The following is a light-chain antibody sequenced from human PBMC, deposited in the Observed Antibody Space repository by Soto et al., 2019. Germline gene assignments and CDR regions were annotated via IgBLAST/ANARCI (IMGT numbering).Light chain of an antibody. CDR3: SSYTSSSTLV. CDR1: SSDVGGYNY. V-gene: IGLV2-14*01. J-gene: IGLJ2*01. CDR2: EVS. Sequence: QSALTQPASVSGSPGQSIIISCTGTSSDVGGYNYVSWYQQHPGKAPKLMISEVSNRPSGVSNRFSGSKSGNTASLTISGLQAEDEADYYCSSYTSSSTLVFGGGTKLTVL.